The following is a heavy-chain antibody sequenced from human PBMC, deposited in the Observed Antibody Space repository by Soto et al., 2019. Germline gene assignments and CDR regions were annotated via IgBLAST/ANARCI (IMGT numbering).Heavy chain of an antibody. Sequence: SETLSLTCAVFGGYFSGYYWRWIRPPPGKGLEWIGEINNSGSTNYTPSINSRVTISVDKSQPKFSLKLSSVNAADTAVYYCARVPVLGNSGYEDHDAFDIWGQGTM. CDR2: INNSGST. CDR1: GGYFSGYY. CDR3: ARVPVLGNSGYEDHDAFDI. J-gene: IGHJ3*02. V-gene: IGHV4-34*01. D-gene: IGHD5-12*01.